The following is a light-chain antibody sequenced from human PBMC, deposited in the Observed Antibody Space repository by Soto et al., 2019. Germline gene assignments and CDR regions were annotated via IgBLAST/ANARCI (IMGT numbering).Light chain of an antibody. CDR1: QSVSSR. V-gene: IGKV3-15*01. J-gene: IGKJ1*01. CDR3: QQYNNWGT. CDR2: GAS. Sequence: EIVMTQSPATLSVSQGESVTLSCRASQSVSSRLAWYQQKPGQAPRHLILGASNRAIGIPARFSGSVSETEFTLTISSLQSEDFAVYYCQQYNNWGTFGQGTKVEIK.